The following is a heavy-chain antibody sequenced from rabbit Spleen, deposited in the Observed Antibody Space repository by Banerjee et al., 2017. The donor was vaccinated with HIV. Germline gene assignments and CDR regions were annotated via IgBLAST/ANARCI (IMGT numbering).Heavy chain of an antibody. V-gene: IGHV1S40*01. CDR1: GFSFSSGYD. D-gene: IGHD8-1*01. CDR2: IYAGSTGST. J-gene: IGHJ6*01. CDR3: ARDTGTSFSTYGMDL. Sequence: QSLEESGGDLVKPGASLTLTCTASGFSFSSGYDMCWVRQAPGKGLEWIACIYAGSTGSTYYANWAKGRFTISKTSSTVTLQMTSLTAADTATYFCARDTGTSFSTYGMDLWGQGTLVTVS.